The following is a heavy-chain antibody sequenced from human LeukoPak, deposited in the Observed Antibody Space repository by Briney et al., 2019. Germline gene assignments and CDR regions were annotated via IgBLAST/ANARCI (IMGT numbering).Heavy chain of an antibody. D-gene: IGHD7-27*01. V-gene: IGHV3-7*01. Sequence: GGSLRLSCAASGFSFTSSWMTWVRQAPGKGLEWVANISPDRSVKNHVASVKGRLTISRDNAKTTLYLQMNSLSAEDTAVYYCARDLNWGDFDYWGQGTLVTVSS. CDR3: ARDLNWGDFDY. CDR1: GFSFTSSW. CDR2: ISPDRSVK. J-gene: IGHJ4*02.